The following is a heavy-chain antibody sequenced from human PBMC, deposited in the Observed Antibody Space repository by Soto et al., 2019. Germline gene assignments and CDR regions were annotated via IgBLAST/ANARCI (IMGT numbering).Heavy chain of an antibody. CDR1: GFTFGYYL. D-gene: IGHD3-3*01. Sequence: GGSLRLSCAASGFTFGYYLMSWVRQAPGKGLEWVAHIKKDGSENYYVDSVTGRFTVSRDNTKNSLYLQMNSLRAEDTAVYYCAKLGSGYYTGLYFDYWGQGTLVTVSS. J-gene: IGHJ4*02. V-gene: IGHV3-7*03. CDR3: AKLGSGYYTGLYFDY. CDR2: IKKDGSEN.